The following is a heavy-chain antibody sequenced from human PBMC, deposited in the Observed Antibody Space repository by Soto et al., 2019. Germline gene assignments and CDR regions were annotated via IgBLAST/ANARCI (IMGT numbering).Heavy chain of an antibody. J-gene: IGHJ5*02. CDR2: ISGSGGST. D-gene: IGHD6-13*01. V-gene: IGHV3-23*01. CDR1: GVTLSSYA. Sequence: XGALILSCSASGVTLSSYAMSWVRQAPGKGLEWVSAISGSGGSTYYADPVKGRFTISRDNSKNTLYLQMNSLRAEDTAVYYCAKDRRIAAATRGDWFDHWGQGNLVTVSS. CDR3: AKDRRIAAATRGDWFDH.